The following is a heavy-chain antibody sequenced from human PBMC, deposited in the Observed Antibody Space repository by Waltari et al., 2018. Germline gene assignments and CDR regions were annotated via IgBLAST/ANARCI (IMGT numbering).Heavy chain of an antibody. CDR1: GFTFSNYL. D-gene: IGHD6-19*01. CDR3: ASHGGSGWFA. Sequence: EMQLVESGGGLVQPGGSLRLSCAVSGFTFSNYLMSWVRQAPGKGLEWVANIKKDGSEKYDVDSVKGRFTISRDNAKNSLYLQMNSLRAEDTAVYYCASHGGSGWFAWGQGTLVTVSA. J-gene: IGHJ4*02. CDR2: IKKDGSEK. V-gene: IGHV3-7*01.